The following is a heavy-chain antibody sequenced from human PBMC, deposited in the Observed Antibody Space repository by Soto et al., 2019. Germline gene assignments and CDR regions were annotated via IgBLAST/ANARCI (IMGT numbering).Heavy chain of an antibody. CDR3: ARKSPASDLYWYFDL. CDR2: SYHSGST. D-gene: IGHD2-2*01. CDR1: GDSIRSSYW. V-gene: IGHV4-4*02. J-gene: IGHJ2*01. Sequence: QVQLQESGPGLVMPSGTLSLTCAVSGDSIRSSYWWSWFRQPPGKGLEWVGESYHSGSTDYNPSLKNRVTISVDKSKNQFSLNLTSVNAADTAVYYCARKSPASDLYWYFDLWGRGTLVTVSS.